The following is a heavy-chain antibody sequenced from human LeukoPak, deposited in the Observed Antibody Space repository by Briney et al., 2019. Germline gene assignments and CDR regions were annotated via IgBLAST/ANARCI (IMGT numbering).Heavy chain of an antibody. J-gene: IGHJ6*02. Sequence: SETLSLTCAVSGGSISSGGYSWSWIRQPPGKGLEWIGYIYHSGSTYYNPSLKSRVTISVDRSKNQFSLKLSSVTAADTAVYYCARGEATNYYYGMDVWGQGTTVTVSS. CDR1: GGSISSGGYS. CDR3: ARGEATNYYYGMDV. D-gene: IGHD5-12*01. CDR2: IYHSGST. V-gene: IGHV4-30-2*01.